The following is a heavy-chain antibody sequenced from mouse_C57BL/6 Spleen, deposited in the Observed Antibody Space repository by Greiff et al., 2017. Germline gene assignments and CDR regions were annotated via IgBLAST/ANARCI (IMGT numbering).Heavy chain of an antibody. D-gene: IGHD1-1*01. CDR2: IDPEAGET. CDR3: ARDYGSSYVKYFDV. CDR1: GFNIKDYY. Sequence: VQLQQSGAELVKPGASVKLSCTASGFNIKDYYMHWVKQRTEQGLEWIGRIDPEAGETKYAPKFQGKATITADTSSNTAYLQLSSLTSEDTAVYYCARDYGSSYVKYFDVWGTGTTVTVSA. V-gene: IGHV14-2*01. J-gene: IGHJ1*03.